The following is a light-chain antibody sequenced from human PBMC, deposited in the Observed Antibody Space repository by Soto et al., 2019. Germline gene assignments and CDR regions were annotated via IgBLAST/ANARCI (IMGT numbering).Light chain of an antibody. CDR2: DDN. V-gene: IGLV1-51*01. Sequence: QSVLTQPPSVSSAPGQKVTMSCSGSSSNIGGNSVSWHQQLPGTAPKLLIYDDNKRPSGIPDRFSGSKSGTSATLGITGFQTGDEADYYCGSWDSSLSAYVFGTGTKVTVL. CDR3: GSWDSSLSAYV. J-gene: IGLJ1*01. CDR1: SSNIGGNS.